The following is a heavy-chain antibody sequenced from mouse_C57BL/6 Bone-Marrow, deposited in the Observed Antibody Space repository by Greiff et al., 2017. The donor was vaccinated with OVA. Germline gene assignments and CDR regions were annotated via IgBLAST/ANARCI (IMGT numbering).Heavy chain of an antibody. CDR1: GYSITSGYY. V-gene: IGHV3-6*01. D-gene: IGHD1-1*01. Sequence: DVQLQESGPGLVKPSQSLSLTCSVTGYSITSGYYWNWIRQFPGNKLEWMGYISYDGSNNYNPSLKNRISITRDTSKNQFFLKLNSVTTEDTATYYCARRYYYGSSNWYFDVWGTGTTVTVSS. J-gene: IGHJ1*03. CDR2: ISYDGSN. CDR3: ARRYYYGSSNWYFDV.